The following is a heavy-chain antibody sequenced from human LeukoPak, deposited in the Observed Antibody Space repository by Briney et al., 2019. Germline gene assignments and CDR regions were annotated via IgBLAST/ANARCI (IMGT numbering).Heavy chain of an antibody. CDR2: ISSSSYI. CDR3: ARDMDRYSSGWYFLDY. Sequence: GGSLRLSCAASGFTFSSYSMNWVRQAPGKGLEWVSSISSSSYIYYADSVKGRFTISRDNAKNSLYLQMNSLRAEDTAVYYCARDMDRYSSGWYFLDYWGQGTLVTVSS. D-gene: IGHD6-19*01. V-gene: IGHV3-21*01. CDR1: GFTFSSYS. J-gene: IGHJ4*02.